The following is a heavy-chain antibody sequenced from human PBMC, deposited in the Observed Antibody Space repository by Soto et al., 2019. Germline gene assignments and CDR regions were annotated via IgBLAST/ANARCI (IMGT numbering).Heavy chain of an antibody. CDR1: GFTVSSYS. V-gene: IGHV3-21*01. CDR3: ARVGYYDFWSESSSTYYYYYMDV. J-gene: IGHJ6*03. Sequence: ELQLVESGGGLVKPGGSLRLSCAASGFTVSSYSMNWVRQAPGKGLEWVSSISSSSSYIYYADSVKGRFTISRDNAKNSLYLQMNSLRAEDTAVYYCARVGYYDFWSESSSTYYYYYMDVWGKGTTVTVSS. D-gene: IGHD3-3*01. CDR2: ISSSSSYI.